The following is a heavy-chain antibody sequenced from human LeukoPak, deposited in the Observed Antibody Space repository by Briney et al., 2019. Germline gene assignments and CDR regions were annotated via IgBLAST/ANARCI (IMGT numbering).Heavy chain of an antibody. CDR3: AKAHDYYDSSGYYYG. V-gene: IGHV3-53*01. CDR2: IYSGGST. Sequence: GGSLRLSCAASGFTVSSNYMSWVRQAPGKGLEWVSVIYSGGSTYYADSVKGRFTISRDNSKNTLYLQMNSLRAEDTAVYYCAKAHDYYDSSGYYYGWGQGTLVTVSS. CDR1: GFTVSSNY. D-gene: IGHD3-22*01. J-gene: IGHJ4*02.